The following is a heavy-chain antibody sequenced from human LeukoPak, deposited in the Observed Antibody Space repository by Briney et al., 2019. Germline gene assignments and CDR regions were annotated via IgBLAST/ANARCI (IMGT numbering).Heavy chain of an antibody. CDR1: GYTFTGYY. V-gene: IGHV1-2*06. J-gene: IGHJ4*02. D-gene: IGHD5-12*01. CDR3: ARCWGYSGYDDFDY. Sequence: ASVKVSCKASGYTFTGYYMHWVRQAPGQGLEWMRRINPNSGGTNYAQKFQGRVTMTRDTSISTAYMELSRLRSDDTAVYYCARCWGYSGYDDFDYRGQGTLVTVSS. CDR2: INPNSGGT.